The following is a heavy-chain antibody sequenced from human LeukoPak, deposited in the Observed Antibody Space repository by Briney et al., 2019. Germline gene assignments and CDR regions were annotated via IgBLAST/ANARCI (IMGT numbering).Heavy chain of an antibody. CDR1: GGSISSGSYY. CDR3: ARHAKNMATILYYFDY. J-gene: IGHJ4*02. CDR2: IYTSGST. Sequence: SETLSLTCTVSGGSISSGSYYWSWIRQPAGKGLEWIGRIYTSGSTNYNPSLKSRVTISVDTSKNQFSLRLSSVTAADTAVYYCARHAKNMATILYYFDYWGQGTLVTVSS. D-gene: IGHD5-24*01. V-gene: IGHV4-61*02.